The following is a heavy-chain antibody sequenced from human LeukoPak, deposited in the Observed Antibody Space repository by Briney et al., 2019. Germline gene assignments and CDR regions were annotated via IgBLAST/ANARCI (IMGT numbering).Heavy chain of an antibody. CDR1: GGSFSGYY. V-gene: IGHV4-34*01. CDR2: INHSGST. CDR3: ARGFSSRDGYKDFDY. D-gene: IGHD5-24*01. J-gene: IGHJ4*02. Sequence: SETLSLTCAVYGGSFSGYYWSWIRQPPGKGLEWIGEINHSGSTNYNPSLKSRVTISVDTSKNQFSLKLNSVTAADTAVYYCARGFSSRDGYKDFDYWGQGTLVTVSS.